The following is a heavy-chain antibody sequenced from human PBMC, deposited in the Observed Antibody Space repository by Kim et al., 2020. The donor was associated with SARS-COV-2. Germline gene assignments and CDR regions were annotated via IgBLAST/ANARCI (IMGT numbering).Heavy chain of an antibody. Sequence: VKGRFTISRDNSKNTRYLQRNSLRAEDTALYYCAKGHYCSGGTCYFLFDYWGQGTLVTVSS. J-gene: IGHJ4*02. V-gene: IGHV3-23*01. CDR3: AKGHYCSGGTCYFLFDY. D-gene: IGHD2-15*01.